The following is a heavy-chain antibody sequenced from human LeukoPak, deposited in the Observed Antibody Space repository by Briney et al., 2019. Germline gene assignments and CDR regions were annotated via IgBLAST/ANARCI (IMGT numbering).Heavy chain of an antibody. J-gene: IGHJ3*02. CDR3: ASGLAAFDI. D-gene: IGHD3-10*01. CDR2: IYTSGST. CDR1: GGSFSGYY. Sequence: PSETLSLTCAVYGGSFSGYYWSWIRQPAGEGLEWIGRIYTSGSTNYNPSLKSRVTISVDTSKNQFSLKLSSVTAADTAVYYCASGLAAFDIWGQGTMVTVSS. V-gene: IGHV4-59*10.